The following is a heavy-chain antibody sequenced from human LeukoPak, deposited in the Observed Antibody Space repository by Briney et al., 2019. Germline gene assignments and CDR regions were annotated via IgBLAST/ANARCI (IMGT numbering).Heavy chain of an antibody. D-gene: IGHD2-15*01. Sequence: SETLSLTCTISGGSISSSTYYWGWIRQPPGKGLEWIGSIYYSGSTYYNPSLKSRVTISVDTSKNHFSLKLSSVTAADTAVYYCASLYCSGGSCYGDGLRWGQGTLVTVSS. CDR3: ASLYCSGGSCYGDGLR. V-gene: IGHV4-39*02. CDR1: GGSISSSTYY. CDR2: IYYSGST. J-gene: IGHJ4*02.